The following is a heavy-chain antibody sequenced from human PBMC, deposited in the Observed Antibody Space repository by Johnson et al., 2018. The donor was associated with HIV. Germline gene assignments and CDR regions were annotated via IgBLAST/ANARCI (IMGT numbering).Heavy chain of an antibody. CDR2: IRYDGTNK. J-gene: IGHJ3*01. CDR1: GFTFSSYG. CDR3: ARDGRDLVTRGSFDV. D-gene: IGHD3-9*01. Sequence: QVQLVESGGGVVQPGGSLRLSCAASGFTFSSYGMHWVRQAPGKGLEWVAFIRYDGTNKYYADSMKGRFTISRDNSNNTVFLQMNSLRAEDTAVYYCARDGRDLVTRGSFDVWGQGTVVTVSS. V-gene: IGHV3-30*02.